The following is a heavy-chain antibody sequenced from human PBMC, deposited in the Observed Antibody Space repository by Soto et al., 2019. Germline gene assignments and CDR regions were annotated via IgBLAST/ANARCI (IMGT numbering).Heavy chain of an antibody. V-gene: IGHV1-18*01. D-gene: IGHD2-2*01. CDR3: ARDRCSTTSCEADF. J-gene: IGHJ4*02. CDR1: GYTFSNYG. CDR2: ISGYSSDT. Sequence: ASVKVSCKASGYTFSNYGISWVRQAPGQGLEWTGWISGYSSDTNYAQKFQGRVTLTTETSTSTVYMDLGGLRSDDTAVYYCARDRCSTTSCEADFWGQGTLVTVSS.